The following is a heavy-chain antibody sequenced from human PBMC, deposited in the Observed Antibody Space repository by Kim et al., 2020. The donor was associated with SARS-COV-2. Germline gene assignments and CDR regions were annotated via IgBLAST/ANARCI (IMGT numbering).Heavy chain of an antibody. CDR2: ISYDGSNK. V-gene: IGHV3-30*18. D-gene: IGHD6-25*01. J-gene: IGHJ4*02. Sequence: GGSLRLSCAASGFTFSSYGMHWVRQAPGKGLEWVAVISYDGSNKYYADSVKGRFTISRDNSKNTLYLQMNSLRAEDTAVYYCAKDWSGYETFDYWGQGTLVTVSS. CDR3: AKDWSGYETFDY. CDR1: GFTFSSYG.